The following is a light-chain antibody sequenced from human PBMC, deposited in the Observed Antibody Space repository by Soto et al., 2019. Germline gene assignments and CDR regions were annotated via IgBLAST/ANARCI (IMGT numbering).Light chain of an antibody. CDR2: GAS. J-gene: IGKJ3*01. CDR3: KQYGGSPLLT. Sequence: EIVLTQSPGTLSLSPGDRATLSCRASQGVTPAYLAWYQHKPGQAPRLLIYGASHRATGIPDRFSGSGSGTDFTLTITRLEPEDFAVYSCKQYGGSPLLTFGPGTRVDFK. CDR1: QGVTPAY. V-gene: IGKV3-20*01.